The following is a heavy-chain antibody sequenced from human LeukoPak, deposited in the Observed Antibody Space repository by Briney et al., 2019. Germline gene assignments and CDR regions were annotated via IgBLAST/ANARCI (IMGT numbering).Heavy chain of an antibody. CDR2: IYYSGST. J-gene: IGHJ5*02. V-gene: IGHV4-39*07. CDR3: ARVISSWYSSSWYWFDP. Sequence: PSETLSLTCTVSGGSISSSSYYWGWIRQPPGKGLEWIGSIYYSGSTYYNPSLKSRVTISVDTSKNQFSLKLSSVTAADTAVYYCARVISSWYSSSWYWFDPWGQGTLVTVSS. CDR1: GGSISSSSYY. D-gene: IGHD6-13*01.